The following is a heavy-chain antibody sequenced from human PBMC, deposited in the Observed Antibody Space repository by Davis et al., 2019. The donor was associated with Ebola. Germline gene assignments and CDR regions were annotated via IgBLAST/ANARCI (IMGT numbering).Heavy chain of an antibody. CDR2: ITGSDTNI. D-gene: IGHD4-17*01. Sequence: PGGSLRLSCAASGFTFSSYTMNWVRQAPGKGLEWVSCITGSDTNINYAGSVKGRFTISRDNSKTTLYLQVNSLRAEDTAVYYCARDQRRLRYGEYYFDYWGQGTLVTVSS. CDR1: GFTFSSYT. CDR3: ARDQRRLRYGEYYFDY. V-gene: IGHV3-21*01. J-gene: IGHJ4*02.